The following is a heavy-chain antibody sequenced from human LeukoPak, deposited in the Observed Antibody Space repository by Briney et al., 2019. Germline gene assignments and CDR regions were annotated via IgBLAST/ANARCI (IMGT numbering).Heavy chain of an antibody. Sequence: PGGSLRPSCPPLGFTFGTYAITGVGQAPGRGLDWASGISGSGASADYADSVKSRFTISRDNSRNTLFLQINSLRVEDTAVYYCAKCGVSTVSEFDYWGQGTLVTVSS. J-gene: IGHJ4*02. CDR1: GFTFGTYA. CDR3: AKCGVSTVSEFDY. D-gene: IGHD4-17*01. V-gene: IGHV3-23*01. CDR2: ISGSGASA.